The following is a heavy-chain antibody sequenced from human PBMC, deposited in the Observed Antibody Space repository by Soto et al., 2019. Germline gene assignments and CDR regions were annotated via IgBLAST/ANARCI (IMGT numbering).Heavy chain of an antibody. CDR2: ISGSGCST. D-gene: IGHD3-22*01. Sequence: EVQLLESGGGLVQPGGSLRLSCAASGFTFSSYAMSWVRQAPGKGLEWVSAISGSGCSTYYADSVKSRFTISIDNSKNTPYLQMTRLSADDTAVYYCAKDTAAPPYYYYDSSFDYWAQGTLVTVSS. J-gene: IGHJ4*02. CDR1: GFTFSSYA. V-gene: IGHV3-23*01. CDR3: AKDTAAPPYYYYDSSFDY.